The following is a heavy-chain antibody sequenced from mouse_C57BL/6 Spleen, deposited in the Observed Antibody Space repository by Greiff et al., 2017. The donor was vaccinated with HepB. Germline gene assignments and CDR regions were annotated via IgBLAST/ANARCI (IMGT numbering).Heavy chain of an antibody. CDR3: ARAFYYGSSSNYYAMDY. J-gene: IGHJ4*01. D-gene: IGHD1-1*01. CDR2: IYPRSGST. Sequence: QVQLQQSGAELARPGASVKLSCKASGYTFTSYGISWVKQRTGQGLEWIGEIYPRSGSTYYNEKFKGQATLTADKSSSTAYMELRSLTSADSAVYFCARAFYYGSSSNYYAMDYWGQGTSVTVSS. CDR1: GYTFTSYG. V-gene: IGHV1-81*01.